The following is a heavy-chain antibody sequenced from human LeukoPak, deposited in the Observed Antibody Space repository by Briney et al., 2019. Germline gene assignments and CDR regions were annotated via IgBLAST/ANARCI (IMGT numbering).Heavy chain of an antibody. CDR3: ARARILTGFRYFDY. CDR2: IYYSGST. J-gene: IGHJ4*02. D-gene: IGHD3-9*01. V-gene: IGHV4-30-4*08. CDR1: GGSISSGGYY. Sequence: SQTLSLTCTVSGGSISSGGYYWSWIRQHPGKGLEWIGYIYYSGSTYYNPSLKSRVTISVDTSKNQFSLKLSSVTAADTAVYYCARARILTGFRYFDYWGQGTLVTVSS.